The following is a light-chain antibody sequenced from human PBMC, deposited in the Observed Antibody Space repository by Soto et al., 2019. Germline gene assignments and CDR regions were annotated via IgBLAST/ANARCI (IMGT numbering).Light chain of an antibody. Sequence: QSALTHPASVSGSPGQSITISCTGTSGDIGGYNYVSWYQQHPGKAPKLLISEVTNRPSGVSNRFSGSKSGNTASLTISGLQAEDEADYYCSSYTTNITPVVFGGGTKVTVL. CDR2: EVT. CDR3: SSYTTNITPVV. J-gene: IGLJ2*01. CDR1: SGDIGGYNY. V-gene: IGLV2-14*01.